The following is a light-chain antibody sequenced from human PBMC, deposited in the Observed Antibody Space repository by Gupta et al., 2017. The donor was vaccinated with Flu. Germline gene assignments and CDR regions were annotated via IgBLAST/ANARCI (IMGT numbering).Light chain of an antibody. CDR1: NLGDKY. V-gene: IGLV3-1*01. CDR3: QAWDSTTGV. CDR2: KDT. Sequence: SPGQKASITCSGDNLGDKYACWYQQKPGQSPVVGIYKDTKRPSGIPERFSGSNSGKNANLXIXGTQAMXEADYYCQAWDSTTGVFGTGTKVTVL. J-gene: IGLJ1*01.